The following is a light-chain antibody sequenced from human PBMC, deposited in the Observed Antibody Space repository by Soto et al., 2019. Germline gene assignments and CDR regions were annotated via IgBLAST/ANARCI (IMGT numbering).Light chain of an antibody. J-gene: IGKJ4*01. CDR2: DAS. Sequence: EIALTQSPATLSLSPGDRATLSCRACQSVSMYLAWYQQIPGQAPRPLIYDASKTATGTPARFSGSGSGTDFTLTISSLEPEDFAVYYCQQHSNCRAHTFGGGTKVDIK. CDR3: QQHSNCRAHT. V-gene: IGKV3-11*01. CDR1: QSVSMY.